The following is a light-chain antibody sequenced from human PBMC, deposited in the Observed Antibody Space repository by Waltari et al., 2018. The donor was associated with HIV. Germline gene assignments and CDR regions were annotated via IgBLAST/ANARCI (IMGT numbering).Light chain of an antibody. CDR3: QQFYDTPLT. Sequence: DIEMTQSPDSLAVSLGESATINCTSSQSVLWSSNNKNYLAWYQQKPGQPPRLLIYWASTRESGVPDRFSGSGSGTDFTLTISSLQAEDVAVYYCQQFYDTPLTFGGGTKVDI. CDR1: QSVLWSSNNKNY. J-gene: IGKJ4*01. V-gene: IGKV4-1*01. CDR2: WAS.